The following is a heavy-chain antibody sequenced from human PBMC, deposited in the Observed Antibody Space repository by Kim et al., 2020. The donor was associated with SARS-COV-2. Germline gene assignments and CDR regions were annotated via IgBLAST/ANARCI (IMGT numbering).Heavy chain of an antibody. Sequence: GGSLRLSCAASGFTFSGSAMHWVRQASGKGLEWVGRIRSKANSYATAYAASVKGRFTISRDDSKNTAYLQMNSLKTEDTAVYYCTRHTKQVVRGVIIFYGMDVWGQGTTVTVAS. CDR1: GFTFSGSA. D-gene: IGHD3-10*01. CDR2: IRSKANSYAT. V-gene: IGHV3-73*01. CDR3: TRHTKQVVRGVIIFYGMDV. J-gene: IGHJ6*02.